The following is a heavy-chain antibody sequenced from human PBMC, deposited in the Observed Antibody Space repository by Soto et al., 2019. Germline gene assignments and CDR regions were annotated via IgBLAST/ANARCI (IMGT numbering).Heavy chain of an antibody. CDR1: GFTFSSYS. V-gene: IGHV3-21*01. CDR3: ARDRSEQLVHYYYCMDV. Sequence: GGSLRLSCAASGFTFSSYSMNWVRQAPGKGLEWVSSISSSSSYIYYADSVKGRFTISRDNAKNSLYLQMNSLRAEDTAVYYCARDRSEQLVHYYYCMDVWGQGTTVTVSS. J-gene: IGHJ6*02. D-gene: IGHD6-6*01. CDR2: ISSSSSYI.